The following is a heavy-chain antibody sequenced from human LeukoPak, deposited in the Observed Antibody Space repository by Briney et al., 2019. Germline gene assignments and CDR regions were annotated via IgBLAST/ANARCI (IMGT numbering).Heavy chain of an antibody. J-gene: IGHJ4*02. CDR3: GRLGAPSGSYYEQDF. D-gene: IGHD1-26*01. CDR1: GYTFTSYD. V-gene: IGHV1-18*01. Sequence: ASVKVSCKASGYTFTSYDISWVRLAPGQGLEWMGWISAYNGNTNYAQKLQGRVTMTTDTSTGTAYLELRSLRSDDTAVYYCGRLGAPSGSYYEQDFWSQGNLTTVSS. CDR2: ISAYNGNT.